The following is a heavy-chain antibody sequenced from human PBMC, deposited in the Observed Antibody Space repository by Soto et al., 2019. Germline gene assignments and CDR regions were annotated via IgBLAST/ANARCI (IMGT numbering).Heavy chain of an antibody. CDR1: GASISGFY. CDR3: VRDGTKTLRDWFDP. V-gene: IGHV4-4*07. CDR2: IYATGTT. Sequence: SETLSLSCTVSGASISGFYWSWIRKSAGKGREWIGRIYATGTTDYNPSLKSRVMMSVDTSKKQLSLKLRSVTAADTAVYYCVRDGTKTLRDWFDPWGQGISVTVS. D-gene: IGHD1-1*01. J-gene: IGHJ5*02.